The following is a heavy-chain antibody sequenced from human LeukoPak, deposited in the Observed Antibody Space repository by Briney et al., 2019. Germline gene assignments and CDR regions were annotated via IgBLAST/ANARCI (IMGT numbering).Heavy chain of an antibody. CDR2: INHSGST. J-gene: IGHJ4*02. Sequence: SETLSLTCAVYGGSFSSYYWSWIRQPPGKGLEWIGEINHSGSTNYNPSLKSRVTISVDTSKNQFSLKLSSVTAADTAVYYCARTDYGDYCHRYWGQGTLVTVSS. CDR3: ARTDYGDYCHRY. V-gene: IGHV4-34*01. D-gene: IGHD4-17*01. CDR1: GGSFSSYY.